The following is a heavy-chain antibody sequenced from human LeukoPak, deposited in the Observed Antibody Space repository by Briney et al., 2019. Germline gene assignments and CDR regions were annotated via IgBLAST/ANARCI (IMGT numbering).Heavy chain of an antibody. CDR3: ARRCSGPTCYTDTYDI. V-gene: IGHV4-59*08. CDR2: VYYSGST. D-gene: IGHD2-2*02. CDR1: GGSISSYY. J-gene: IGHJ3*02. Sequence: PSETLSLTCTVSGGSISSYYWTWIRQPPGKGLEWIGYVYYSGSTDYNPSLKSRVTISVDTSNKQFSLNLSSVTAADTAVYYCARRCSGPTCYTDTYDIWGQGTMVTVSS.